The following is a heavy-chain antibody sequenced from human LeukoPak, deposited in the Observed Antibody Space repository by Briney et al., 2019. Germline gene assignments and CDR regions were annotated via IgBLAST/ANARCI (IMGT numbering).Heavy chain of an antibody. CDR1: GGSISNYM. D-gene: IGHD4-23*01. CDR3: ARDPAGGGNYDY. Sequence: SETLSLTCTVPGGSISNYMWSWIRQPPGKGLEWIGVIYYSGSTKYHPSLKSRVTISRDTSKNQFSLNLRSVTAADTAVYYCARDPAGGGNYDYWGQGTLVTVSS. J-gene: IGHJ4*02. CDR2: IYYSGST. V-gene: IGHV4-59*12.